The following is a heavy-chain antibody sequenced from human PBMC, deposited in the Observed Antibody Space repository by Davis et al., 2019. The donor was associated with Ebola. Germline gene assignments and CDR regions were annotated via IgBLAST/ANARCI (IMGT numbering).Heavy chain of an antibody. D-gene: IGHD1-26*01. Sequence: AASVKVSCKASGYTFTTHAMHWVRPAPGQRLEWMGWISAYNGNTNYAQILQGRVTMTTDTSTGTAYMELRSLRSDDTAVYFCARTSIVGTTTTASDIWGQGTKVTVSS. CDR3: ARTSIVGTTTTASDI. CDR1: GYTFTTHA. V-gene: IGHV1-18*01. CDR2: ISAYNGNT. J-gene: IGHJ3*02.